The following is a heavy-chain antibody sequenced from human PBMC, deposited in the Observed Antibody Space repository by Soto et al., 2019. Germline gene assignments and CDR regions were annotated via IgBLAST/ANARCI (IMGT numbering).Heavy chain of an antibody. CDR2: IYPGDSDT. CDR1: GYSFASYC. CDR3: ARTRSFTLGFYYDGMDV. V-gene: IGHV5-51*01. D-gene: IGHD6-6*01. J-gene: IGHJ6*02. Sequence: SLKISCQGSGYSFASYCIGWVRQMPGKDLEWMGIIYPGDSDTRYSPSFQGQVTISADKSLRTAYLQWTSLKASDTALYYCARTRSFTLGFYYDGMDVWGQGTTVTGSS.